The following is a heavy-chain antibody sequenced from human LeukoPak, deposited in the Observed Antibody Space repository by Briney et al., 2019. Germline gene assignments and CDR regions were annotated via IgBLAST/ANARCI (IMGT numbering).Heavy chain of an antibody. Sequence: GGSLRLSCAASGFTISNYWMHWVRQAPGKGLVWVSRISSDGTNTNYADSVKGRFTISRDNAKNTLYLQMNSLGAEDTAAYYCARTSYDTGGYFEDWGQGTLVTVSS. CDR2: ISSDGTNT. J-gene: IGHJ4*02. D-gene: IGHD3-22*01. CDR1: GFTISNYW. CDR3: ARTSYDTGGYFED. V-gene: IGHV3-74*01.